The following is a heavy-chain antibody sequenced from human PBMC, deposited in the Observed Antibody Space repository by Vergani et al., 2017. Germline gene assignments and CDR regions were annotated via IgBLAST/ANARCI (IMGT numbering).Heavy chain of an antibody. Sequence: EVQLVQSGPEVKEPGDSLRISCKGSGFSFSSSWIGWVRQMPGKGLEWMGIIYPGDSETRYSPSFQGQVTISADRSKSTTYLQWTSLKASDTAVYYCARRQYVGSWVVSGFDPWGQGTLVTVSS. CDR1: GFSFSSSW. J-gene: IGHJ5*02. CDR3: ARRQYVGSWVVSGFDP. CDR2: IYPGDSET. V-gene: IGHV5-51*01. D-gene: IGHD2-21*01.